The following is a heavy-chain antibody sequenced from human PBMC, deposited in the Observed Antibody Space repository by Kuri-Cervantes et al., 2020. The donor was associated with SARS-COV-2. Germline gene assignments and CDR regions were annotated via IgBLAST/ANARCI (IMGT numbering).Heavy chain of an antibody. V-gene: IGHV4-59*01. J-gene: IGHJ6*02. D-gene: IGHD3-10*01. CDR1: GGSISSYY. Sequence: GSLRLSCTVSGGSISSYYWSWIRQPPGKGLEWIGYIYYSGSTNYNRSLKSRVTMSVDTSKNQFSLKLSSVTAADTAVYYCAREKVRGERPSYYYYGMDVWGQGTTVTVSS. CDR2: IYYSGST. CDR3: AREKVRGERPSYYYYGMDV.